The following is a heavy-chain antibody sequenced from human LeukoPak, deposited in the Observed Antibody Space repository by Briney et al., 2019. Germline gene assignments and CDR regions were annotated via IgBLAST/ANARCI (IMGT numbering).Heavy chain of an antibody. CDR3: ARQYGYCSGGSCYLYYYYYYGMDV. CDR2: IYYSGST. Sequence: PSETLSLTCTVSGGSISSYYWSWIRQPPGKGLEWIGYIYYSGSTNYNPSLKSRVTISVDTSKNQFSLKLSSVTAADTAVYYCARQYGYCSGGSCYLYYYYYYGMDVWGQGTTVTVSS. D-gene: IGHD2-15*01. V-gene: IGHV4-59*01. CDR1: GGSISSYY. J-gene: IGHJ6*02.